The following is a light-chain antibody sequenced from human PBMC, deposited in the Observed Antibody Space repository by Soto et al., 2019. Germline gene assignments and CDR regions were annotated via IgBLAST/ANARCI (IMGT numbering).Light chain of an antibody. Sequence: EILLTQSPATLSLSPGERATLSCRASESVSHYVAWYQQKPGQAPRLLIYDASNRATGVPGRFSGSGYGTDFTLPITSREPEDFDFYYCQQRSRTFGGVTTV. CDR3: QQRSRT. J-gene: IGKJ4*02. CDR1: ESVSHY. CDR2: DAS. V-gene: IGKV3-11*01.